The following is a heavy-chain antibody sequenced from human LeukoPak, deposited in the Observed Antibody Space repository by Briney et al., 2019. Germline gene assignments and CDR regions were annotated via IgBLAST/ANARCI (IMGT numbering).Heavy chain of an antibody. J-gene: IGHJ5*02. V-gene: IGHV4-34*01. CDR1: GWSFNDYY. CDR3: ARGQVPAARGYNWFDP. CDR2: INARGDT. Sequence: PSETLSLTCAVYGWSFNDYYCNWIRQPPGKGLEWIGEINARGDTNYNPSLKSRVTISVDTSKKQFSLRLTSMIAADTALYYCARGQVPAARGYNWFDPWGQGTLVTVSS. D-gene: IGHD2-2*01.